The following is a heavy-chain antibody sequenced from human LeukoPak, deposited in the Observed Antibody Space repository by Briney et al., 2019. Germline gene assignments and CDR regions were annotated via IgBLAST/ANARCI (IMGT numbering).Heavy chain of an antibody. Sequence: PGGSLRLSCAASGFTFSDYYMIWIRQAPGKGLEWVSYISSSSSRTNYADSVKGRFTISRDNAKNSLYLQMYSLRAEDTAVYYCAKERRTGSGAALDYWGPGTLATVSS. CDR3: AKERRTGSGAALDY. V-gene: IGHV3-11*06. J-gene: IGHJ4*02. CDR2: ISSSSSRT. D-gene: IGHD6-19*01. CDR1: GFTFSDYY.